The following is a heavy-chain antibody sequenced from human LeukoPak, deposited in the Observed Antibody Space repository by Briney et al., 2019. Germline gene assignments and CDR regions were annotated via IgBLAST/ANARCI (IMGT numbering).Heavy chain of an antibody. D-gene: IGHD3-10*01. CDR3: ATDRGTMVRGTLDAFDI. Sequence: GASVKVSCKASGYTFTSYDINWVRQATGQGLEWMGWMNPNSGNTGYAQKFQGRVTMTRNTSISTAYMELSSLRSEDTAVYYCATDRGTMVRGTLDAFDIWGQGTMVTVSS. J-gene: IGHJ3*02. CDR1: GYTFTSYD. V-gene: IGHV1-8*02. CDR2: MNPNSGNT.